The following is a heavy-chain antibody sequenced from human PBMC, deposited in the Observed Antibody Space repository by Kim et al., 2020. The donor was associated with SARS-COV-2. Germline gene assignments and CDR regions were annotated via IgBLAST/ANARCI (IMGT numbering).Heavy chain of an antibody. V-gene: IGHV3-9*01. D-gene: IGHD6-19*01. J-gene: IGHJ4*02. CDR3: AKAKNEIAVADPFDY. Sequence: DSVKGRFTISRDNAKNSLYLQMNSLRAEDTALYYCAKAKNEIAVADPFDYWGQGTLVTVSS.